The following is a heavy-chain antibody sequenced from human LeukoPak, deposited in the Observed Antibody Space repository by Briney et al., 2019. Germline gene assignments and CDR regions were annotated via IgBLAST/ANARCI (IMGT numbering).Heavy chain of an antibody. Sequence: PGGSLRLSCVASAFTFSDYGMVWVRQAPGKGLECVTFIRYDGTNTFYADSVKGRFIISRDNSKNTMYLQMNRLRAGDTAVYYCARRFMAYGIAYMDVWGKGTTVTVSS. V-gene: IGHV3-30*02. CDR1: AFTFSDYG. CDR3: ARRFMAYGIAYMDV. J-gene: IGHJ6*03. D-gene: IGHD2-21*01. CDR2: IRYDGTNT.